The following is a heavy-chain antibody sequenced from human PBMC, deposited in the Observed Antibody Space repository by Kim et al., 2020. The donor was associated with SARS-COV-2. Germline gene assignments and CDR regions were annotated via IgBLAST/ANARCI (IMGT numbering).Heavy chain of an antibody. CDR3: ARGSSSWYGNDY. Sequence: SETLSLTCTVSGGSVSSGSYYWSWIRQPPGKGLEWIGYIYYSGSTNYNPSLKSRVTISVDTSKNQFSLKLSSVTAADTAVYYCARGSSSWYGNDYWGQG. CDR2: IYYSGST. CDR1: GGSVSSGSYY. D-gene: IGHD6-13*01. J-gene: IGHJ4*02. V-gene: IGHV4-61*01.